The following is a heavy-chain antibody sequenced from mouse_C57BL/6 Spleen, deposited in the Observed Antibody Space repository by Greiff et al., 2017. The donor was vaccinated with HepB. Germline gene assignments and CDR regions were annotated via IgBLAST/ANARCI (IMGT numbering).Heavy chain of an antibody. Sequence: EVQLQQSGPELVKPGASVKISCKASGYTFTDYYMNWVKQSHGKSLEWIGVINPNNGGTSYTKNFKGKAPLTVDKSASPAYMELRSLTSEDCAVDYCARSDYLDYWGQGTTLTVSS. CDR1: GYTFTDYY. CDR2: INPNNGGT. V-gene: IGHV1-26*01. J-gene: IGHJ2*01. CDR3: ARSDYLDY.